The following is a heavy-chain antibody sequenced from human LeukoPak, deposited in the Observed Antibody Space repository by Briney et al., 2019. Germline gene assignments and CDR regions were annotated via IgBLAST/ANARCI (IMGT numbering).Heavy chain of an antibody. CDR2: ISWNSGSI. CDR3: ARDPNVDTAGGDY. V-gene: IGHV3-9*01. Sequence: PGRSLRLSCAASGFTFDDYAMHWVRQAPGKGLEWVSGISWNSGSIGYADSVKGRFTISRDNAKNSLYLQMNSLRAEDTALYYCARDPNVDTAGGDYWGQGTLVTVSS. CDR1: GFTFDDYA. J-gene: IGHJ4*02. D-gene: IGHD5-18*01.